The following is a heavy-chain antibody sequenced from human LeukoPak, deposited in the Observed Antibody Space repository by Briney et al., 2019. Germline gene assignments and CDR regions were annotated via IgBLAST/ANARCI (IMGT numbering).Heavy chain of an antibody. J-gene: IGHJ4*02. D-gene: IGHD2-2*01. CDR2: ISDTSTTI. CDR1: GFTFSDFS. Sequence: GGSLRLSCSASGFTFSDFSMNWVRQAPGKGLEWISYISDTSTTIYYADSLKGRFTISRDNAKNSLYLQLSSLTVDDTAVYYCARDPSSYSPWGFDFWGQGTLVTVSS. V-gene: IGHV3-48*01. CDR3: ARDPSSYSPWGFDF.